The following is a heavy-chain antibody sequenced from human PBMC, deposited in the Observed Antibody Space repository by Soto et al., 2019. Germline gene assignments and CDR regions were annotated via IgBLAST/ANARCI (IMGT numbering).Heavy chain of an antibody. D-gene: IGHD3-10*01. Sequence: EVQLVESGGGLIQPGGSLKLSCAASGFTVGNNYMSWVRQAPGKGLEWVSLIYSTGTTKYADSVKGRFTVSRDNAKNTLYLQMNSLRAEDKAVYYCAKEGRGPGSHYNSFGYWGQGTRVTVSS. J-gene: IGHJ4*02. V-gene: IGHV3-53*01. CDR1: GFTVGNNY. CDR3: AKEGRGPGSHYNSFGY. CDR2: IYSTGTT.